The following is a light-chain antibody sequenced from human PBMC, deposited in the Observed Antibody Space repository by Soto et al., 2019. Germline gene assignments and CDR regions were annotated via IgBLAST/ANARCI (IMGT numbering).Light chain of an antibody. CDR1: SSNIGAGYD. Sequence: QSVLTQPPSVSGAPGQRVTISCTGRSSNIGAGYDVHWYQQLPGTAPKLLIYGNSNRPSGVPDRFSGANSGTSASLAITGLQAEDEADYYCQSYDSSLSVVFGGGTKLTVL. V-gene: IGLV1-40*01. CDR2: GNS. CDR3: QSYDSSLSVV. J-gene: IGLJ2*01.